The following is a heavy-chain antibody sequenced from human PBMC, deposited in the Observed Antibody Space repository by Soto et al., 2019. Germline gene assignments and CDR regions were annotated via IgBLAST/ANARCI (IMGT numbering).Heavy chain of an antibody. J-gene: IGHJ4*02. D-gene: IGHD1-26*01. CDR3: AGQVGYYY. CDR1: GFTFSSYA. Sequence: VQLLESGGGLVQPGGSLRLSCAASGFTFSSYAMHWVRQAPGKGLEWVAVISYDGSNKYYADSVKGRFTISRDNAKNTLYLQMNSLRAEDTAVYYCAGQVGYYYWGQGTLVTVSS. CDR2: ISYDGSNK. V-gene: IGHV3-30-3*01.